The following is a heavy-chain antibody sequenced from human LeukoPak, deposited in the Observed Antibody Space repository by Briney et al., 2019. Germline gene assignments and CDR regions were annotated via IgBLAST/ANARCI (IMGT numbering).Heavy chain of an antibody. CDR2: IASSGRNT. V-gene: IGHV3-23*01. CDR1: GFNFNDAA. Sequence: GGSLRLSCAASGFNFNDAAMTWVRQAPGKGLEWVSLIASSGRNTYYTDSVRGRYTISRDNSKKTLSLQMNSLRVEDTAIYYCAKDIQLSAWGLGTMVTVSS. J-gene: IGHJ3*01. CDR3: AKDIQLSA. D-gene: IGHD5-24*01.